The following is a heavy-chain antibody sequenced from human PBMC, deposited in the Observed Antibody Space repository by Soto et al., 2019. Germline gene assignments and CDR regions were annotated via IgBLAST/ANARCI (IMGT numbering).Heavy chain of an antibody. Sequence: PSETLSLTCTVSGGSISSYYWSWIRQPPGKGLEWIGYIYYSGSTNYNPSLKSRVTISVDTSKNQFSLKLSSVTAADTAVYYCARDVDYYYGMDVWGQGTTLTVSS. CDR3: ARDVDYYYGMDV. CDR2: IYYSGST. V-gene: IGHV4-59*01. J-gene: IGHJ6*02. CDR1: GGSISSYY.